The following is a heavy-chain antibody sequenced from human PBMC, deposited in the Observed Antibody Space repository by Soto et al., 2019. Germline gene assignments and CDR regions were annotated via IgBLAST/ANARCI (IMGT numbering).Heavy chain of an antibody. CDR3: ARDPRADSSGWALDY. CDR1: GFTFSSYA. Sequence: SLKISCAAGGFTFSSYAVNWVREASGERLERVAVIGYDGSNKYYADSVKGRFTISRDNSKNTLYLQMNSLRAEDTAVYYCARDPRADSSGWALDYWGQGTLVTISS. D-gene: IGHD6-19*01. CDR2: IGYDGSNK. V-gene: IGHV3-33*01. J-gene: IGHJ4*02.